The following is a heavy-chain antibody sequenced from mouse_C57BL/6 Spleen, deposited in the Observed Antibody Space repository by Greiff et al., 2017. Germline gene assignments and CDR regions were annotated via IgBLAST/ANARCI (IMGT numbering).Heavy chain of an antibody. CDR3: ARVARRSSSWYFDV. D-gene: IGHD1-1*01. Sequence: EVKVVESGGGLVKPGGSLKLSCAASGFTFRDSGMPWVRQAPEKGLEWVAYISSGSSTLYYADTVKGRFTISRDNAKNTLFVHMTSLRSEDTAMYYCARVARRSSSWYFDVWGTGTTVTVSS. CDR1: GFTFRDSG. CDR2: ISSGSSTL. J-gene: IGHJ1*03. V-gene: IGHV5-17*01.